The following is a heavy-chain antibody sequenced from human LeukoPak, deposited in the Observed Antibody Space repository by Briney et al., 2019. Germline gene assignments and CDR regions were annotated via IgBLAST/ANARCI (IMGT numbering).Heavy chain of an antibody. D-gene: IGHD3-10*01. J-gene: IGHJ6*02. CDR3: ARYYTDYYGMDV. CDR2: IYYSGST. Sequence: SETLSLTCTVSGGSISSYYWSWIRQPPGEGREWIGYIYYSGSTNYNPSLTSRVTISVDTSKNQFSLKLSSVTAADTAVYYCARYYTDYYGMDVWGQGTTVTVSS. CDR1: GGSISSYY. V-gene: IGHV4-59*08.